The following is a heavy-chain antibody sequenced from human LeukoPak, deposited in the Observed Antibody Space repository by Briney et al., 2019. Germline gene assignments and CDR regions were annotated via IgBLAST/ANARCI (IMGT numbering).Heavy chain of an antibody. CDR3: AKGPRGGYDYFDY. Sequence: GGSLRLPCAASGFTFSSYGVHWVRQAPGKGLEWVAVISYDGSNKYYADSVKGRFTISRDNSKNTLYLQMNSLRAEDTAVYYCAKGPRGGYDYFDYWGQGTLVTVSS. CDR1: GFTFSSYG. CDR2: ISYDGSNK. V-gene: IGHV3-30*18. D-gene: IGHD5-12*01. J-gene: IGHJ4*02.